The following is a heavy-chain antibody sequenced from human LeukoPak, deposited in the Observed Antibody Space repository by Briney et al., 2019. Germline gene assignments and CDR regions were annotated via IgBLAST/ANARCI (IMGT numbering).Heavy chain of an antibody. J-gene: IGHJ4*02. V-gene: IGHV1-2*04. CDR3: ARSLNRVWFGELLFAY. CDR2: INPNSGGT. Sequence: ASVKVSCKASGYTFTGYYMHWVRQAPGQGLEWMGWINPNSGGTNYAQKFQGWVTTTRDTSISTAYMELSRLRSDDTAVYYCARSLNRVWFGELLFAYWGQGTLVTVSS. CDR1: GYTFTGYY. D-gene: IGHD3-10*01.